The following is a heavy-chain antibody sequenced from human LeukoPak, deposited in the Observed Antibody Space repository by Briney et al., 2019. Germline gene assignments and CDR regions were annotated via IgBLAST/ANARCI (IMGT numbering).Heavy chain of an antibody. D-gene: IGHD6-19*01. Sequence: ASVNVSCKASGYTVTSYDINGVRQSTGQGLGGMGWMNPNSGNTGYAQKFQGRVTITRNPSISTASMELRSLRSEDTAVYYCARGVTGYSSGWFDYWGQGTLVTVSS. CDR1: GYTVTSYD. CDR3: ARGVTGYSSGWFDY. V-gene: IGHV1-8*03. CDR2: MNPNSGNT. J-gene: IGHJ4*02.